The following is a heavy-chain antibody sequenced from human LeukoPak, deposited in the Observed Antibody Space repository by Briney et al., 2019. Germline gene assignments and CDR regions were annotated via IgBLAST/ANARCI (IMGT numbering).Heavy chain of an antibody. CDR2: MNPNSGNT. J-gene: IGHJ6*02. CDR1: GYTFTSYD. Sequence: GTSVKVSCKASGYTFTSYDINWVRQATGQGLEWMGWMNPNSGNTGYAQKFQGRVTMTRNTSISTAYMELSSLRSEDTAVYYCARATVTTGYYYYYGMDVWGQGTTVTVSS. V-gene: IGHV1-8*01. CDR3: ARATVTTGYYYYYGMDV. D-gene: IGHD4-17*01.